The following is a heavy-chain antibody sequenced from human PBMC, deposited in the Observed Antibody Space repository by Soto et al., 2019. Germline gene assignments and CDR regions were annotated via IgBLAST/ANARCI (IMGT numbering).Heavy chain of an antibody. CDR3: ARDPGCSDTYCCDGFDI. Sequence: QVQMVESGGGVVQPGRSLRLSCAAYGFTFSSYSMHWVRQTPDKGLEWVTVISHDGNNKYYADSVKGRFTISRENSMNTLYLQMNSLRAEDTAVYYCARDPGCSDTYCCDGFDIWGQGTEVIVSS. CDR2: ISHDGNNK. J-gene: IGHJ3*02. CDR1: GFTFSSYS. D-gene: IGHD2-21*01. V-gene: IGHV3-30-3*01.